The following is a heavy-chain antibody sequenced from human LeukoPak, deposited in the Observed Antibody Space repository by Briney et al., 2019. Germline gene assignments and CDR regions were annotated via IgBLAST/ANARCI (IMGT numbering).Heavy chain of an antibody. CDR3: ARDWGSIKVIADY. D-gene: IGHD7-27*01. J-gene: IGHJ4*02. Sequence: ASVKVSCKATGYTFTSYGISWVRQAPGQGLEWMGWISSNSDNTNYAQKLQGRVTMTTDTSTSTAYMELRSLRSDNTALYFCARDWGSIKVIADYWGQGTLVTVSS. CDR1: GYTFTSYG. V-gene: IGHV1-18*01. CDR2: ISSNSDNT.